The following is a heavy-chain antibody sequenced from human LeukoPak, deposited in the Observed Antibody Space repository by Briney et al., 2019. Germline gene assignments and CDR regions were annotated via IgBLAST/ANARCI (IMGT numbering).Heavy chain of an antibody. V-gene: IGHV4-59*01. CDR3: ARGGMIATGREPAEI. CDR2: IYYSGSA. D-gene: IGHD3-22*01. J-gene: IGHJ3*02. CDR1: GGSISSSY. Sequence: PSETLSLTCSVCGGSISSSYWSWIRQAPGKGLEWIGQIYYSGSANYNPSLKSRVTISVDTSKNQFSLKLSSVTAADTAVYYCARGGMIATGREPAEIWGQGTMVTVSS.